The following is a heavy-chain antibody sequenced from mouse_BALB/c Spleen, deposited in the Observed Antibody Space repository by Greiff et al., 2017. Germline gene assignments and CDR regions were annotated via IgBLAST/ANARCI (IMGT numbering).Heavy chain of an antibody. CDR1: GYTFTDYA. CDR3: ARSIITTGAWFAY. J-gene: IGHJ3*01. Sequence: QVQLQQSGAELVRPGVSVKISCKGSGYTFTDYAMHWVKQSHAKSLEWIGVISTYYGDASYNQKFKGKATMTVDKSSSTAYMELARLTSEDSAIYYCARSIITTGAWFAYWGKGTLVTVSA. CDR2: ISTYYGDA. D-gene: IGHD1-2*01. V-gene: IGHV1S137*01.